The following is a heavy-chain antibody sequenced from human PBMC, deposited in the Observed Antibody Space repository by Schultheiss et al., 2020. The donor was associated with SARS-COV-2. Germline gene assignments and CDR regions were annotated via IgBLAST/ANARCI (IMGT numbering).Heavy chain of an antibody. Sequence: GESLKISCAASGFTVSSNYMSWVRQAPGKGLEWVALISYDGSKKYYADSVKGRFTISRDNSKNTLYLQMNSLRAEDTAVYYCARDLVTFGYYYGMDVWGQGTTVTVSS. J-gene: IGHJ6*02. CDR3: ARDLVTFGYYYGMDV. D-gene: IGHD3-16*01. CDR1: GFTVSSNY. V-gene: IGHV3-30*03. CDR2: ISYDGSKK.